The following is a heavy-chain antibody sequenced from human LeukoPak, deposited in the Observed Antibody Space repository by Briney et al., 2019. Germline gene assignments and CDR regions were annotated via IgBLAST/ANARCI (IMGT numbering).Heavy chain of an antibody. Sequence: GGSLRLSCAASGFTFSSYSMNWVRQAPGKGLEWVSSISSSSSYIYYADSVKGRFTISRDNAKNSLYLQMNSLRAEDTAVYYCAREYPEDYYGSGSYFDYWGQGTLVTVSS. J-gene: IGHJ4*02. V-gene: IGHV3-21*01. D-gene: IGHD3-10*01. CDR1: GFTFSSYS. CDR2: ISSSSSYI. CDR3: AREYPEDYYGSGSYFDY.